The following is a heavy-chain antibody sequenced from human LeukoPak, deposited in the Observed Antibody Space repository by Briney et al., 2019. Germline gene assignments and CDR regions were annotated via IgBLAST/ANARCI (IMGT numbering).Heavy chain of an antibody. CDR2: ISAYNGNT. J-gene: IGHJ3*02. CDR1: GYTFTSYG. CDR3: ARRGYSSGWYAFDI. D-gene: IGHD6-19*01. Sequence: GASVKASCKASGYTFTSYGISWVRQAPGQGLEWMGWISAYNGNTNYAQKLQGRVTMTTDTSTSTAYMELRSLRSDDTAVYYCARRGYSSGWYAFDIWGQGTMVTVSS. V-gene: IGHV1-18*01.